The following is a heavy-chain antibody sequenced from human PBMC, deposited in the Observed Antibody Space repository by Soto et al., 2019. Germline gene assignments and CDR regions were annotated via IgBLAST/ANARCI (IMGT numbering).Heavy chain of an antibody. J-gene: IGHJ6*02. D-gene: IGHD6-19*01. V-gene: IGHV5-51*01. Sequence: GESLKISCKGSGYSFTSYWIGWVRQMPGKGLEWMGIIYPGDSDTRYSPSFQGQVTISADKSISTAYLQWSSLKASDTAMYYCARLPTPQPGIAVAGLPFLYCMDVWGQGTTVTVSS. CDR2: IYPGDSDT. CDR1: GYSFTSYW. CDR3: ARLPTPQPGIAVAGLPFLYCMDV.